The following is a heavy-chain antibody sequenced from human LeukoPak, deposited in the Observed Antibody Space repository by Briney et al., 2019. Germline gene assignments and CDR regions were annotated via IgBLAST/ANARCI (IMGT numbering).Heavy chain of an antibody. V-gene: IGHV3-11*01. J-gene: IGHJ5*02. CDR1: GFTFNDYY. Sequence: GGSLRLSCAASGFTFNDYYMSWIRQAPGKGLEWLSYINIGGTNTHYADSVKGRFTISRDNTKKSLYLEMNNLRAEDTAVYYCATDGAGFDTWGQRVLVTVSS. CDR3: ATDGAGFDT. CDR2: INIGGTNT.